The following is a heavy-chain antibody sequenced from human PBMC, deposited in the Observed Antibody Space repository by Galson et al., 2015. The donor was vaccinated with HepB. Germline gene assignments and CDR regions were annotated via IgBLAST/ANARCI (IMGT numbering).Heavy chain of an antibody. CDR2: IGPRDTYI. CDR1: GFIFSDYY. V-gene: IGHV3-11*01. D-gene: IGHD6-19*01. J-gene: IGHJ4*02. CDR3: ATSGRIGWYGAYFDY. Sequence: SLRLSCAASGFIFSDYYMTWIRQAPGKGLEWVSYIGPRDTYIYYADSVQGRFTISRDNAKKELYLQMNSLRVEDAAVYYCATSGRIGWYGAYFDYWGQGTLVTVSS.